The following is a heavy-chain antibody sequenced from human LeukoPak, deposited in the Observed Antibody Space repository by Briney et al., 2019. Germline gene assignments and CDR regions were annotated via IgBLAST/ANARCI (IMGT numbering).Heavy chain of an antibody. CDR1: GGSISSGDYY. Sequence: SQTLSLTCTVSGGSISSGDYYWSWIRQPPGKGLEWIGYIYYSGSTYYNPSLKSRVTISVDTSKNQFSLKLSSVTAAAPAVYYCARGRFGVVITDAFDIWGQGTMVTVSS. J-gene: IGHJ3*02. CDR2: IYYSGST. V-gene: IGHV4-30-4*01. D-gene: IGHD3-3*01. CDR3: ARGRFGVVITDAFDI.